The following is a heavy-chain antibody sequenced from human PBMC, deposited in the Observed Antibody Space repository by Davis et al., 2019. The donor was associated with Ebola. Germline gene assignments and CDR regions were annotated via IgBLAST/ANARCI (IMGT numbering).Heavy chain of an antibody. D-gene: IGHD3-3*01. Sequence: GESLKISCAASGFTFSSYIMNWVRQAPGKGLELVGFIRSKAYRRTTEYAASVKSRFTISRDDSKRIAYLQMNSLKTEDTAVYYCTRDDAYYDFWSGYHHYYYYGKDVWGQGTTVTVSS. V-gene: IGHV3-49*04. CDR3: TRDDAYYDFWSGYHHYYYYGKDV. CDR1: GFTFSSYI. CDR2: IRSKAYRRTT. J-gene: IGHJ6*02.